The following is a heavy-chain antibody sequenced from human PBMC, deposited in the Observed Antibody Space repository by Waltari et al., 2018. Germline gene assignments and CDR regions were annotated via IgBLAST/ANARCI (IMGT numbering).Heavy chain of an antibody. Sequence: EEQLVESGGGLVQPGRSLRLSCADSGFTFHDHAMHWVRQTPGKGLEWVSGIEWGGSGVEYVDSVKSQFTISRDNDNTRLYLQMNSLRVDDTALYYCVRSSLRYYGTLAESAFDIWGQGTLVTVSS. J-gene: IGHJ3*02. CDR1: GFTFHDHA. V-gene: IGHV3-9*01. CDR3: VRSSLRYYGTLAESAFDI. CDR2: IEWGGSGV. D-gene: IGHD3-9*01.